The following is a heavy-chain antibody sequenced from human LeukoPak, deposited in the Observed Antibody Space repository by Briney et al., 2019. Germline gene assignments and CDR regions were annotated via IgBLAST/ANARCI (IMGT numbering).Heavy chain of an antibody. CDR3: ARGRGITMVRGVGFDY. CDR1: GGSFSGYY. J-gene: IGHJ4*02. D-gene: IGHD3-10*01. CDR2: INHSGGT. Sequence: SETLSLTCAVYGGSFSGYYWSWIRQPPGKGLEWIGEINHSGGTNYNPSLKSRVTISVDTSKNQFSLKLSSVTAADTAVYYCARGRGITMVRGVGFDYWGQGTLVTVSS. V-gene: IGHV4-34*01.